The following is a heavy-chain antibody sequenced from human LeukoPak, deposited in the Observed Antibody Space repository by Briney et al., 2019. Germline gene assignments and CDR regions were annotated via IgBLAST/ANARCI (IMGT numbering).Heavy chain of an antibody. J-gene: IGHJ4*02. D-gene: IGHD2-2*01. CDR3: AKDGAASGKYQLLSSFDY. Sequence: GGSLRLSCAASGFTFSSYGMHWVRQAPGKGLEWVAVIWYDGSNKYYADPVKGRFTISRDNSKNTLYLQMNSLSAEDTAVYYCAKDGAASGKYQLLSSFDYWGQGTLVTVSS. V-gene: IGHV3-33*06. CDR1: GFTFSSYG. CDR2: IWYDGSNK.